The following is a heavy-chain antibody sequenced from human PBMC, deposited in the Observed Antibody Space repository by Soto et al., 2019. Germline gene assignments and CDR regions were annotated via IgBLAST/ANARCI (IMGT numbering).Heavy chain of an antibody. D-gene: IGHD3-16*01. CDR1: GYTFTGFY. CDR2: INPNSGGT. CDR3: ASHRRGSALDY. Sequence: ASVKVSCKASGYTFTGFYMHWVRQAPGQGLEWMGWINPNSGGTNYAQKFQGRVTMTRDTSINTAYLELSSLKSDDTAVYYCASHRRGSALDYWGQGTQGTVSS. J-gene: IGHJ4*02. V-gene: IGHV1-2*02.